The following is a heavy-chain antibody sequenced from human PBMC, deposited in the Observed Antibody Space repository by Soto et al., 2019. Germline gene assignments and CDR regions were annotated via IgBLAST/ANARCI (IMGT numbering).Heavy chain of an antibody. V-gene: IGHV1-3*01. CDR1: GYTFTSYA. CDR2: INAGNGNT. CDR3: ARRIVVVTAFDY. D-gene: IGHD2-21*02. J-gene: IGHJ4*02. Sequence: SVKVSCKASGYTFTSYAMHWVRQAPGQRLEWMGWINAGNGNTKYSQKFQGRVTITRDTSASTAYMELSSLRSEDTAVYYCARRIVVVTAFDYWGQGTLVTVSS.